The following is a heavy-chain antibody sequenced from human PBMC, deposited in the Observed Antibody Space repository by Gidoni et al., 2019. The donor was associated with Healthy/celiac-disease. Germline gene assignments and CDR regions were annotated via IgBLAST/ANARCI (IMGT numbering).Heavy chain of an antibody. V-gene: IGHV4-34*01. CDR3: ARGRGIAAAGTEGNNWFDP. D-gene: IGHD6-13*01. J-gene: IGHJ5*02. CDR1: GGSLRCYY. CDR2: INHSGST. Sequence: QAQLQQWGAGLSKPSETLSLTCAVNGGSLRCYYWSWIRQPPGKGLEWIGEINHSGSTNYNPSLKSRVTISVDTSKNQFSLKLSSVTAADTAVYYCARGRGIAAAGTEGNNWFDPWGQGTLVTVSS.